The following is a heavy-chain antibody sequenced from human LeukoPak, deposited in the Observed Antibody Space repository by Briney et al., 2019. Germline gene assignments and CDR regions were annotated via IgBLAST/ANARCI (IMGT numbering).Heavy chain of an antibody. Sequence: ASVKVSCKASGYTFTGYYMHWVRQAPGQGLEWMGWVNPDSGGTNNAQKFQGRVTMTRDTSISTAYMELSRLRSDDTAVYYCARTFYDTLDSDAFDFWGQGTMVIVSS. V-gene: IGHV1-2*02. D-gene: IGHD2/OR15-2a*01. CDR3: ARTFYDTLDSDAFDF. CDR1: GYTFTGYY. CDR2: VNPDSGGT. J-gene: IGHJ3*01.